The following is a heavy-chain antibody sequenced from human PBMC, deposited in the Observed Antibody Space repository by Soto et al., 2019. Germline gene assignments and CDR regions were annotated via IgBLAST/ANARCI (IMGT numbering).Heavy chain of an antibody. CDR1: GGSISISNYY. J-gene: IGHJ5*02. CDR2: IYYSGST. D-gene: IGHD1-26*01. CDR3: ARHPNIVGATAWFDP. Sequence: QLQLQESGPGLVKPSETLSLTCTVSGGSISISNYYWGWIRHPPGQGLEWIGSIYYSGSTYYNPSLTSRVTISRDTSKNQFSLKLSSVTAADTAVYYCARHPNIVGATAWFDPWGQGTLVTVSS. V-gene: IGHV4-39*01.